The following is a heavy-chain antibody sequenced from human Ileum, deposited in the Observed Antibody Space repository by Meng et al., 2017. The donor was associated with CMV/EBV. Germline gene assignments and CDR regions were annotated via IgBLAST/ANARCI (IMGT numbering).Heavy chain of an antibody. Sequence: GESLKISCAASGFTFSSYWLSWVRQAPGKGLEWVANIKQDGSEKYYVDSVKGRFTISRDNAKNSLYLQMNSMRDKHTAVYVCARGGDYGFWSGYYNEVGEFDYWGQGTLVTVSS. CDR3: ARGGDYGFWSGYYNEVGEFDY. CDR2: IKQDGSEK. V-gene: IGHV3-7*01. D-gene: IGHD3-3*01. CDR1: GFTFSSYW. J-gene: IGHJ4*02.